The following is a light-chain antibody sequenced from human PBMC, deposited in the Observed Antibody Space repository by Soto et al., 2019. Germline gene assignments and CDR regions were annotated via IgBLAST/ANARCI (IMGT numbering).Light chain of an antibody. V-gene: IGKV3-15*01. CDR2: GAS. J-gene: IGKJ2*01. Sequence: EIVMTQSPVTLSVSPGEGATLSCWASQSIGKDVAWYQQRPGQAPRLLIYGASTRAPGIPARFSGSGSGTDFTLTISGLLSEDFAVYYCQQYNNWPRTFGQGTKLEI. CDR3: QQYNNWPRT. CDR1: QSIGKD.